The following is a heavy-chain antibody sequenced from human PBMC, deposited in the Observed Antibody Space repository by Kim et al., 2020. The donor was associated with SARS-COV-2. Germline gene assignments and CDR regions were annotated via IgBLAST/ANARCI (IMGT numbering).Heavy chain of an antibody. Sequence: SETLSLTCTVSGGSISSGGYYWSWIRQHPGKGLEWIGYIYYSGSTYYNPSLKSRVTISVDTSKNQFSLKLSSVTAADTAVYYCAREFTMVRGSYRFPFDIWGQGTMVTVSS. CDR2: IYYSGST. CDR1: GGSISSGGYY. D-gene: IGHD3-10*01. V-gene: IGHV4-31*03. CDR3: AREFTMVRGSYRFPFDI. J-gene: IGHJ3*02.